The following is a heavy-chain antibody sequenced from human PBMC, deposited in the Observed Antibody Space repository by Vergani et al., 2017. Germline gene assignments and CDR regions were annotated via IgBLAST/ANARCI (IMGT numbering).Heavy chain of an antibody. J-gene: IGHJ4*02. CDR2: ISSSSSYI. V-gene: IGHV3-21*01. D-gene: IGHD6-13*01. CDR3: ARAAPGIAAAGVFDY. CDR1: GFTFSSYS. Sequence: EVQLVESGGGLVKPGGSLRLSCAASGFTFSSYSMNWVRQAPGKGLEWVSSISSSSSYIYYADSVKGRFTISRDNAKNALYLQMNSLRAEDTGVYYCARAAPGIAAAGVFDYWGQGTLVTVSS.